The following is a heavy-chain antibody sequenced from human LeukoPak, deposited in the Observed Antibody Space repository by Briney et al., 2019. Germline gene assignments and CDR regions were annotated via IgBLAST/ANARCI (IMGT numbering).Heavy chain of an antibody. Sequence: SGPTLVKPTQTLTLTCTFSGFSLSTSGVGVGWIRQPPGKALEWLALIYWNDDKRYSPSLKSRLTITKDTSKNQVVLTMTNMDPVDTATYYCAHNDILTAPFAFDIWGQGTMVTVSS. CDR3: AHNDILTAPFAFDI. CDR1: GFSLSTSGVG. V-gene: IGHV2-5*01. CDR2: IYWNDDK. D-gene: IGHD3-9*01. J-gene: IGHJ3*02.